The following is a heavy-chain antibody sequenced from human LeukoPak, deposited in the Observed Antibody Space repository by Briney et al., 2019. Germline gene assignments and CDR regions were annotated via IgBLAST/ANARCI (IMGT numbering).Heavy chain of an antibody. J-gene: IGHJ3*02. D-gene: IGHD3-10*01. Sequence: PSETLSLTCAVSGGSISSNNWWSWVRQPPGKGLKWIGEIYHSGSTDYNPSLENRVTISVDKSKNQFSLKLSSVTAADTAVYYCARGFYGSGSYSSPGFHAFDIWGQGTMVTVSS. CDR1: GGSISSNNW. CDR2: IYHSGST. V-gene: IGHV4-4*02. CDR3: ARGFYGSGSYSSPGFHAFDI.